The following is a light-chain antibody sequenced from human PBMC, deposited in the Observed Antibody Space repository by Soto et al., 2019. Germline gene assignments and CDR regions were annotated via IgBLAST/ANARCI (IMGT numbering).Light chain of an antibody. CDR3: SSYTSSSTYV. J-gene: IGLJ1*01. V-gene: IGLV2-14*01. CDR2: EVN. Sequence: QSALTQPASVSGSPGQSITISCTGDSSDVGDYNYVSWYQHHPGKAPKLLIYEVNNRPSGVSDRFSGSKSGNVASLTISWLQAEDEADYYCSSYTSSSTYVFGTGTKLTVL. CDR1: SSDVGDYNY.